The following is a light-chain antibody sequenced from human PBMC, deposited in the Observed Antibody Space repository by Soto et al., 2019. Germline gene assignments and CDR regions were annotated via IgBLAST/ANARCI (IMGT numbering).Light chain of an antibody. CDR2: GAS. V-gene: IGKV3-20*01. CDR1: QSVSSSY. Sequence: EIVLTQSPGTLSLSPGERATLSCRASQSVSSSYLAWYQQKPGQAPILLIFGASSRATGIPDRFSGSGSGTDFTLTISRLEPEDFAVYYCQQYGGSPLLTFGGGTKVDIK. J-gene: IGKJ4*01. CDR3: QQYGGSPLLT.